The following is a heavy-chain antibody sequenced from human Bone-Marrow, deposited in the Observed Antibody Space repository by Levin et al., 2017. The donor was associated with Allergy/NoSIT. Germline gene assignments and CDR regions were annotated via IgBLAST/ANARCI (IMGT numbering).Heavy chain of an antibody. CDR1: GFTFDDYA. Sequence: PGGSLRLSCAASGFTFDDYAMSWVRQVPGKGLEWVAGIGSNGGGTGYAESVRGRFVVSRDNAENSGFLQMRSLRDDDTAFYYCAKNWDYDILTGFTDWGQGMLVTVSS. V-gene: IGHV3-20*04. CDR2: IGSNGGGT. CDR3: AKNWDYDILTGFTD. D-gene: IGHD3-9*01. J-gene: IGHJ4*02.